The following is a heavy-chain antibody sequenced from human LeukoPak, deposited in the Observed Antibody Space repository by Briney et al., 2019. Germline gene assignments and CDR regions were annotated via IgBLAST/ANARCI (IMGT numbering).Heavy chain of an antibody. V-gene: IGHV3-30*03. J-gene: IGHJ1*01. Sequence: GGSLRLSCAASGFTFSSYGMHWVRQAPGKGLEWVAVISYDGSNKYYADSVKGRFTISRDNAKNSLYLQMNSLRAEDTAVYYCARDFPYYYDSSGYYDYFQHWGQGTLVTVSS. CDR3: ARDFPYYYDSSGYYDYFQH. CDR2: ISYDGSNK. CDR1: GFTFSSYG. D-gene: IGHD3-22*01.